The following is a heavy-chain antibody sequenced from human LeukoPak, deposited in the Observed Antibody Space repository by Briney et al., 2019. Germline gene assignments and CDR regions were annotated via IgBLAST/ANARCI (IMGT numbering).Heavy chain of an antibody. Sequence: PSETLSLTCTVSGYSISSGYFWAWIRQPPGKGLEWIGAFYHSGNTYYNPSLKSRVTISVDTSKNQFSLKLSSVTAADTAVYYCARGGIQLWLRPFDYWGQGTLVTVSS. CDR2: FYHSGNT. CDR3: ARGGIQLWLRPFDY. V-gene: IGHV4-38-2*02. D-gene: IGHD5-18*01. CDR1: GYSISSGYF. J-gene: IGHJ4*02.